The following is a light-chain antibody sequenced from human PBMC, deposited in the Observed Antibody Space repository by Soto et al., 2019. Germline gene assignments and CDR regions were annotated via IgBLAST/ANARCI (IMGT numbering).Light chain of an antibody. CDR3: SSYTTRTTPI. J-gene: IGLJ2*01. CDR2: EVS. CDR1: SSDVGGYDY. V-gene: IGLV2-14*01. Sequence: QSALTQPASVSESPGQSITISCTGTSSDVGGYDYVSWYQQHPGRAPKLMIYEVSHRPSGISNRFSGSKSGNTASLTISGLQAEDEADYYCSSYTTRTTPIFGGGTKVTVL.